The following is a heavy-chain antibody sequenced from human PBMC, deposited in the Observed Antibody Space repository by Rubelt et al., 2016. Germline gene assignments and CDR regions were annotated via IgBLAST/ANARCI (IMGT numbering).Heavy chain of an antibody. CDR1: GGSFSGYY. J-gene: IGHJ4*02. V-gene: IGHV4-34*01. Sequence: QVQLQQWGAGLLKPSETLSLTCAVYGGSFSGYYWSWIRQPPGKGLEWIGEINHSGSTNYNPSLKGRVTISVDTSKNQFSLKLSSVTAADTAVYYCASIAVAGTVDNWGQGTLVTVSS. D-gene: IGHD6-19*01. CDR3: ASIAVAGTVDN. CDR2: INHSGST.